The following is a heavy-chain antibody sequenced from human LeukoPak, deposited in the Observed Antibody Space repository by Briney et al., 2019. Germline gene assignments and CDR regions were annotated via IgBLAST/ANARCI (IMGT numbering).Heavy chain of an antibody. Sequence: GGSLRLSCAASGFSFSSYWMHWVRQAPGKGLVWVSRINSDGSITTYADSVKGRFTISRDNAKNTLYLQMNSLRAEDTAVYYCARDRVYCGSTSCYAYYFDYWGQGTLVTVSS. J-gene: IGHJ4*02. CDR2: INSDGSIT. CDR1: GFSFSSYW. V-gene: IGHV3-74*01. D-gene: IGHD2-2*01. CDR3: ARDRVYCGSTSCYAYYFDY.